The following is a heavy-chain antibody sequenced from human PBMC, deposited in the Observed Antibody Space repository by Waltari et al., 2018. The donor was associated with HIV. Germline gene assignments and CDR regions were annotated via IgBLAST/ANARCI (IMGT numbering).Heavy chain of an antibody. D-gene: IGHD6-13*01. CDR3: ARAGRGSSWYRWFDP. CDR2: INHSGST. V-gene: IGHV4-34*01. J-gene: IGHJ5*02. Sequence: QVQLQQWGAGLLKPSETLSLTCAVYGGSFSGSYWSWIRQPPGKGLEWIGEINHSGSTNYNPSLKSRVTISVDTSKNQFSLKLSSVTAADTAVYYCARAGRGSSWYRWFDPWGQGTLVTVSS. CDR1: GGSFSGSY.